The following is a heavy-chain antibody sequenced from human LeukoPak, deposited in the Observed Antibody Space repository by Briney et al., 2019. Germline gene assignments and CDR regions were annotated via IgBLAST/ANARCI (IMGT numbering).Heavy chain of an antibody. CDR1: GGSISSSSYY. D-gene: IGHD3-22*01. Sequence: SGALSLTCAVSGGSISSSSYYWGWIRQPPGKGLEWIGSIYYSGSTYYNPSLKSRVTISVDTSKNQFSLKLSSVTAADTAVYYCASRGYYYDSSGYYKYWGQGTLVTVSS. J-gene: IGHJ4*02. V-gene: IGHV4-39*01. CDR2: IYYSGST. CDR3: ASRGYYYDSSGYYKY.